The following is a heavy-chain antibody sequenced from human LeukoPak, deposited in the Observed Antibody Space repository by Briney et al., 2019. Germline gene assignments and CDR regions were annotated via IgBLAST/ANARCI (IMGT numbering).Heavy chain of an antibody. Sequence: SETLSLTCAVYGGSFSGYYWSWIRQPPGKGLEWIGYTYYSGSTNYNPSLKSRVTISVDTSKNQFSLKLSSVTAADTAVYYCARDYGYGDFYFDYWGQGTLVTVSS. CDR3: ARDYGYGDFYFDY. D-gene: IGHD4-17*01. CDR1: GGSFSGYY. J-gene: IGHJ4*02. CDR2: TYYSGST. V-gene: IGHV4-59*01.